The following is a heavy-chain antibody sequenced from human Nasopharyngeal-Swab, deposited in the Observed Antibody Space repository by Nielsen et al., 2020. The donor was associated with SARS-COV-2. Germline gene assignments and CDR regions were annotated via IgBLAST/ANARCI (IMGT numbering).Heavy chain of an antibody. CDR3: ARGFYGDYGYYFDY. CDR2: INHSGST. Sequence: SETLSLTCAVYGESFSGYYWSWIRQPPGKGLEWIGEINHSGSTNYNPSLKSRVTISVGTSKNQFSLKLSSVTAADTAVYYCARGFYGDYGYYFDYWGQGTLVTVSS. D-gene: IGHD4-17*01. V-gene: IGHV4-34*01. CDR1: GESFSGYY. J-gene: IGHJ4*02.